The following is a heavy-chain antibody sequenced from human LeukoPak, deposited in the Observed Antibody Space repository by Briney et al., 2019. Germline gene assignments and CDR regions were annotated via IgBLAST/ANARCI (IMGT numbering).Heavy chain of an antibody. Sequence: PSETLSLTCAVYGGSFSGYYWSWIRQPPGKGLEWIGEINHSGSTNYNPSLKSRVTISVDTSKNQFSLKLSSATAADTAVYYCAGSPYYYYMDVWGKGTRSPSP. D-gene: IGHD6-13*01. CDR2: INHSGST. V-gene: IGHV4-34*01. CDR1: GGSFSGYY. J-gene: IGHJ6*03. CDR3: AGSPYYYYMDV.